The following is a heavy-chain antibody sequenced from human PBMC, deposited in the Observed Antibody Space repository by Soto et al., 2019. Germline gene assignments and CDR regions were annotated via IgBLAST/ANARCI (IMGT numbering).Heavy chain of an antibody. CDR2: LYDVDGT. D-gene: IGHD1-1*01. V-gene: IGHV3-53*01. J-gene: IGHJ3*01. CDR1: GLTVSGKKY. Sequence: DVQLVESGGGLIQPGEALRLSCAAFGLTVSGKKYVAWVRQAPGKGLEWISALYDVDGTYYADSVKGRFTTSSDSSKTTVYLQMNGLRPDDTAVYYCASWHEREHAYDVWGRGTTVTVSS. CDR3: ASWHEREHAYDV.